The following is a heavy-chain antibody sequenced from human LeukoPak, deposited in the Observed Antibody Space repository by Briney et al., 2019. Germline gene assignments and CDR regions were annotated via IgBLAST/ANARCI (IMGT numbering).Heavy chain of an antibody. J-gene: IGHJ3*02. CDR2: ISYDGSNK. D-gene: IGHD3-3*01. CDR1: GFTFSSYG. Sequence: GGSLRLSCAASGFTFSSYGMHWVRQAPGKGLEWVAVISYDGSNKYYADTVKGRFTISRDNSKNTLYLQMNSLRAEDTAVYYCAKAITYYDFWSAADAFDIWGQGTMVTVSS. CDR3: AKAITYYDFWSAADAFDI. V-gene: IGHV3-30*18.